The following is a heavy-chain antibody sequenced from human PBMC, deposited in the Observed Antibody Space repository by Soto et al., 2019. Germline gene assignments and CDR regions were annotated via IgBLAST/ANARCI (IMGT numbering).Heavy chain of an antibody. CDR1: GFTFDDYA. CDR3: AKDMTYDSTGYLDY. D-gene: IGHD3-22*01. V-gene: IGHV3-9*01. Sequence: EVQLVESGGDLVQPGRSLRLSCAASGFTFDDYAMHWVRQAPGKGLEWVSGISWNSGSIDYADSVKGRFTISRDTAKNSLYLQMNSLRAEDTALYYCAKDMTYDSTGYLDYWVQGTLVTVSS. CDR2: ISWNSGSI. J-gene: IGHJ4*02.